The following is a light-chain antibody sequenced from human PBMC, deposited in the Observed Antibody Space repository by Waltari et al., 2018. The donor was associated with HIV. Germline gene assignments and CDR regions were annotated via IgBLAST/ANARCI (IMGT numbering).Light chain of an antibody. CDR3: VAWDDSLSGYV. Sequence: QSVLTQPPSASGTLGQRVPISCPGSTYTVGSNSVTWFQQVPGTAPKLLIYRDYQRRSGIPDRFSGSKSGASASLTISGLRSEDEADYYCVAWDDSLSGYVFGTGTKVSVL. CDR2: RDY. CDR1: TYTVGSNS. V-gene: IGLV1-47*01. J-gene: IGLJ1*01.